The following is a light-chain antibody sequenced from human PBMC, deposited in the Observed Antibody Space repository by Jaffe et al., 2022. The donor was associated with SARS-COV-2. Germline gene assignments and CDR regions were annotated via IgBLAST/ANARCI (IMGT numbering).Light chain of an antibody. V-gene: IGKV1-5*03. CDR3: QQYNSYPPLT. Sequence: DIQMTQSPSTLSASVGDRVTITCRASQSINSWLAWYQQKPGKAPKLLIYRASSLQSGVPSRFSGSGSGTEFTLTINSLQPDDFAIYYCQQYNSYPPLTFGGGTKVEIK. CDR1: QSINSW. J-gene: IGKJ4*01. CDR2: RAS.